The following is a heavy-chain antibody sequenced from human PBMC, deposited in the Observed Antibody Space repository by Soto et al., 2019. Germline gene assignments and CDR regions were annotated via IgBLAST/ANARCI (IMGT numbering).Heavy chain of an antibody. CDR2: INPSGGST. CDR1: GYTFTSYY. J-gene: IGHJ6*02. Sequence: ASVKVSCKASGYTFTSYYMHWVRQAPGQGREWMGIINPSGGSTSYAQKFQGRVTMTRDTSTSTVYMELSSLRSEDTAVYYCARDIRGYYGMDVWGQGTTVTVSS. D-gene: IGHD3-10*01. V-gene: IGHV1-46*01. CDR3: ARDIRGYYGMDV.